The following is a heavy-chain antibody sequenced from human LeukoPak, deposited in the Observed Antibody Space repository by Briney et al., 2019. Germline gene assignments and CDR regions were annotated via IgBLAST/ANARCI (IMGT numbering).Heavy chain of an antibody. Sequence: ASVKVSCKASGYTFTGYYMHWVQQAPGQGLEWMGWIDPNSGGTNYAQKFQGRVTMTRDTSISTAYMELSRLRSDDTAVYYCARDHSSRPNWFDPWGQGTLVTVSS. D-gene: IGHD6-13*01. J-gene: IGHJ5*02. CDR1: GYTFTGYY. CDR2: IDPNSGGT. V-gene: IGHV1-2*02. CDR3: ARDHSSRPNWFDP.